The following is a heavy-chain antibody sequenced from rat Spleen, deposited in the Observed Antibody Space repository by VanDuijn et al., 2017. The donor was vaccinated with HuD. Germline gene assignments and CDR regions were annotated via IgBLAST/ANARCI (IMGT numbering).Heavy chain of an antibody. CDR1: GFTFSDYY. CDR2: ITNTGGST. D-gene: IGHD1-1*01. CDR3: ARQGTRWYYFDY. J-gene: IGHJ2*01. V-gene: IGHV5-25*01. Sequence: EVQLVESDGGLVQPGRSLKLSCAASGFTFSDYYMAWVRQAPTKGLEWVASITNTGGSTYYPDSVKGRFTISRDNAKNTLYLQMDSPRSEDTATYYGARQGTRWYYFDYWGQGVMVTVSS.